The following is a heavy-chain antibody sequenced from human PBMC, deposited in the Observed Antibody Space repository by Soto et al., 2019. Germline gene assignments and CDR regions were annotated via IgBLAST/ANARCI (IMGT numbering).Heavy chain of an antibody. CDR3: PRDLGYALPDY. V-gene: IGHV1-3*05. CDR2: INAGNGNT. J-gene: IGHJ4*02. Sequence: QVQLVQSGAEEKKPGASVKVSCKASGYTFTSYAMHWVRQAPGQRLEWMGWINAGNGNTKYSQKFQGRVTITRDTSASTAYMELSSLRSEDTAVYYCPRDLGYALPDYWGQGTLVTVSS. CDR1: GYTFTSYA. D-gene: IGHD2-15*01.